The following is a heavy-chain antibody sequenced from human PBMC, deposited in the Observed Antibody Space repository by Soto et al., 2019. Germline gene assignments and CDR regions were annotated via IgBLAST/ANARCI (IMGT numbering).Heavy chain of an antibody. CDR3: ARDLSGSYND. CDR1: GFTFSSYG. CDR2: ISYDGSNK. J-gene: IGHJ4*02. V-gene: IGHV3-30*03. Sequence: QVQLVESGGGVVQPGRSLRLSCAASGFTFSSYGMHWVRQAPGKGLEWVAVISYDGSNKYYADSVKGRITISRDNSKNTLYLQMNSLRAEDTAVYYCARDLSGSYNDWGQGTLVTVSS. D-gene: IGHD1-26*01.